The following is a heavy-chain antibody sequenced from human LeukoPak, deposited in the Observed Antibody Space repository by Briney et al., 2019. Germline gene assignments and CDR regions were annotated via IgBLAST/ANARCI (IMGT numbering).Heavy chain of an antibody. CDR3: ATDLDSGWYSFDY. J-gene: IGHJ4*01. V-gene: IGHV3-7*01. Sequence: GGSLRLSCAASGFIFSSYWMSWVRQAPGKGLEWVANIKQDGSEKYYVDSVKGRFTISRDNAKNSLYLQMNSLRAEDTAVYYRATDLDSGWYSFDYWGQGTLVTVSS. CDR2: IKQDGSEK. D-gene: IGHD6-19*01. CDR1: GFIFSSYW.